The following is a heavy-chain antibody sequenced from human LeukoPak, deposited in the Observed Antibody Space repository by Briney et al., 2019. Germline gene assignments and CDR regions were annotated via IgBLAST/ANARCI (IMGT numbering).Heavy chain of an antibody. CDR1: GGTFSSYA. D-gene: IGHD1-1*01. J-gene: IGHJ3*02. Sequence: SVKVSCKASGGTFSSYAISWVRQAPGQGLEWMGGIIPIFGTANYAQKFQGRVTTTTDESTSTAYMELSSLRSEDTAVYYCAREASYNWNDGHAFDIWGQGTMVTVSS. CDR3: AREASYNWNDGHAFDI. V-gene: IGHV1-69*05. CDR2: IIPIFGTA.